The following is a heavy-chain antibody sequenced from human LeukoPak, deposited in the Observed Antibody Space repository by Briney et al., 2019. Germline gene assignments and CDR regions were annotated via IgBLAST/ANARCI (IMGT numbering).Heavy chain of an antibody. Sequence: ASVKVSCKASGYTFTSYGISWARPAPGQGLEWMGWISAYNGNTNYAQKLQGRVTMTTDTSTSTAYMELRSLRSDDTAVYYCARDRVMTTVTRGHAFDIWGQGTMVTVSS. V-gene: IGHV1-18*01. CDR3: ARDRVMTTVTRGHAFDI. CDR1: GYTFTSYG. D-gene: IGHD4-17*01. J-gene: IGHJ3*02. CDR2: ISAYNGNT.